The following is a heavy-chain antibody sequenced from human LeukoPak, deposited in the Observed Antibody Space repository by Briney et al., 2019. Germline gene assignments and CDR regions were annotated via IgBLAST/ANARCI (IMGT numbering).Heavy chain of an antibody. CDR2: ISSSGSTI. J-gene: IGHJ4*02. Sequence: GSLRLSCAASGFTFSSYEMNWVRQAPGKGLEWVSYISSSGSTIYYADSVKGRFTISRDNAKNSLYLQMNSLRAEDTAVYYCARDNTGGYSYGRYFDYWGQGTLVAVSS. CDR3: ARDNTGGYSYGRYFDY. D-gene: IGHD5-18*01. CDR1: GFTFSSYE. V-gene: IGHV3-48*03.